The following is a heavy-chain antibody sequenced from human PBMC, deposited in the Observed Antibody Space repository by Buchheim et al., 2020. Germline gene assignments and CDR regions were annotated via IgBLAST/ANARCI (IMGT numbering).Heavy chain of an antibody. CDR3: TTEPRY. CDR1: GFTFHDHW. CDR2: VKSTSAGGTI. V-gene: IGHV3-15*01. D-gene: IGHD3-9*01. Sequence: EVQLVESGGGLVGPGGSLTLSCATSGFTFHDHWMSWIRQAPGKGLEWIARVKSTSAGGTIDYVTSVKGSLVISRDDSKNMLYLQMNSLKNEDTAVYYCTTEPRYWGQGTL. J-gene: IGHJ4*02.